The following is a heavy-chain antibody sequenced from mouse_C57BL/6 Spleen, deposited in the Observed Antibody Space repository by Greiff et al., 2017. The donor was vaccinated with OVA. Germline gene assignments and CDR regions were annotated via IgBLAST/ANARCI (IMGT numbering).Heavy chain of an antibody. CDR2: ISDGGSYT. J-gene: IGHJ1*03. V-gene: IGHV5-4*03. CDR1: GFTFSSYA. D-gene: IGHD1-1*01. CDR3: ARNSDYYGSSDWYFDV. Sequence: EVKLVESGGGLVKPGGSLKLSCAASGFTFSSYAMSWVRQTPEKRLEWVATISDGGSYTYYPDNVKGRFTISRDNAKNNLYLQMSHLKSEDTAMYYCARNSDYYGSSDWYFDVWGTGTTVTVSS.